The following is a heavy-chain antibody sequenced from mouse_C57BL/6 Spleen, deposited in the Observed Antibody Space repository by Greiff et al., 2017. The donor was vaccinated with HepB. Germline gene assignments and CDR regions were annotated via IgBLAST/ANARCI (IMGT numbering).Heavy chain of an antibody. CDR2: ISSGSSTI. V-gene: IGHV5-17*01. Sequence: DVMLVESGGGLVKPGGSLKLSYAASGFTFSDYGMHWVRQAPEKGLEWVAYISSGSSTIYYADTVKGRFTISRDNAKNTLFLQMTSLRSEDTAMYYCARRRTGYFDYWGQGTTLTVSS. CDR1: GFTFSDYG. J-gene: IGHJ2*01. CDR3: ARRRTGYFDY.